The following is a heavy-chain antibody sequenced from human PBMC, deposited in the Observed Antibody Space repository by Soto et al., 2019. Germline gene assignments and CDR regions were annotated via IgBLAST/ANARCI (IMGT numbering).Heavy chain of an antibody. V-gene: IGHV3-23*01. CDR2: ISGGGGDT. CDR3: ARIRNAGYFDSGFDC. CDR1: GFTFNSYA. J-gene: IGHJ4*02. D-gene: IGHD3-10*01. Sequence: EVQLLESGGGLVQPGGSLRLSCAASGFTFNSYAMTWVRQAPGKGLEWVSAISGGGGDTYYVDSVKGRFAVSRDNSKDTLYLQMNSLRADDTAVYYCARIRNAGYFDSGFDCWGRGTLVTVSS.